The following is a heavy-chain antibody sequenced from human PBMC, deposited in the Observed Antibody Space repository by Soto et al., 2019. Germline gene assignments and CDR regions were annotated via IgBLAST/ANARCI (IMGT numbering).Heavy chain of an antibody. J-gene: IGHJ6*03. D-gene: IGHD3-9*01. V-gene: IGHV4-59*08. CDR3: ARTVLGPDILADQFVDYYYYMDV. CDR1: GDSMTYFY. CDR2: IYYSGST. Sequence: PSETLSLTCTVSGDSMTYFYWSWIRLLPGKGLEWVGYIYYSGSTSYNPSLRRRVIMSVDTSKRQFSLQLKSVTAADTAIYYCARTVLGPDILADQFVDYYYYMDVWGQGTTVTAP.